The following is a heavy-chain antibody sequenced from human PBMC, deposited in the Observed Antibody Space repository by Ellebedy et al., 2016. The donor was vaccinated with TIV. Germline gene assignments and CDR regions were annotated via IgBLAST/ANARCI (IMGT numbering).Heavy chain of an antibody. CDR2: IIPILGIT. V-gene: IGHV1-69*04. CDR1: GCTFSNYA. D-gene: IGHD2-15*01. J-gene: IGHJ4*02. CDR3: ARWGGSGGRFQGPYDF. Sequence: AASVNVSCKASGCTFSNYAINWVRQAPGQGLEWMGRIIPILGITDYAQNFQGRVTFTADKSTSTAYMELSSLRSEDTAVYYCARWGGSGGRFQGPYDFWGQGTLVAVSS.